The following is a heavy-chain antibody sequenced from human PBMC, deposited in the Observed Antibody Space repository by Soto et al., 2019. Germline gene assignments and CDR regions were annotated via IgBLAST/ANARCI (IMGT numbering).Heavy chain of an antibody. Sequence: EVQLVESGGGLIQPGGSLRLSCAASGFTFSSYSMNWVRQAPGKGLEWVSYISSSGSTLYYADSVKGRFTISRDNAKNSLFLQMTSLRDEDTAIYYCAKRSFDSSRCYYLDSWGQGTVVTVSS. CDR3: AKRSFDSSRCYYLDS. J-gene: IGHJ4*02. D-gene: IGHD3-9*01. CDR1: GFTFSSYS. V-gene: IGHV3-48*02. CDR2: ISSSGSTL.